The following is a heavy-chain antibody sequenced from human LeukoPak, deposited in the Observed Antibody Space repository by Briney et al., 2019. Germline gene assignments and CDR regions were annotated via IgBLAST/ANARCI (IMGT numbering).Heavy chain of an antibody. CDR1: GFTFSSYA. V-gene: IGHV3-23*01. J-gene: IGHJ3*02. Sequence: SGGSLRLSCAASGFTFSSYAMSWVRQAPGKGLEWVSAISGSGGSTYYADSVKGRFTISRDNSKNTLYLQMNSLRAEDTAVYYCAKPTAGYSSGWWGDAFDIWGQGTMVTVSS. D-gene: IGHD6-19*01. CDR2: ISGSGGST. CDR3: AKPTAGYSSGWWGDAFDI.